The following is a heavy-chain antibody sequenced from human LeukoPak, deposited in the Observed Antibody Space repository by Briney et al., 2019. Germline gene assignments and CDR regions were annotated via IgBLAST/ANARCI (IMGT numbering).Heavy chain of an antibody. Sequence: GGSLRLSCASSGFTFSSYWMSWVRQAPGTGLEWVANIKQDGSEKYYVDSVKGRFTISRDNAKNSLYLQMNSLRAEDTAVYYCAREYCSGGTCYLPGYWGQGTLVTVSS. D-gene: IGHD2-15*01. CDR2: IKQDGSEK. V-gene: IGHV3-7*03. CDR3: AREYCSGGTCYLPGY. J-gene: IGHJ4*02. CDR1: GFTFSSYW.